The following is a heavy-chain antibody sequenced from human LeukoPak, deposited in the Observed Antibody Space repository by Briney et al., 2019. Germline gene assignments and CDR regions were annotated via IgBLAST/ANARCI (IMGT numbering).Heavy chain of an antibody. CDR2: ISYDGSNK. J-gene: IGHJ4*02. CDR3: AREDVKQWLLVDY. CDR1: GFTFSSYA. Sequence: GGSLRLSCAASGFTFSSYAMHWVRQAPGKGLEWVAVISYDGSNKYYADSVKGRFTISRDNSKNTLYLQMNSLRAEDTAVYYCAREDVKQWLLVDYWGQGTLVTVSS. V-gene: IGHV3-30-3*01. D-gene: IGHD6-19*01.